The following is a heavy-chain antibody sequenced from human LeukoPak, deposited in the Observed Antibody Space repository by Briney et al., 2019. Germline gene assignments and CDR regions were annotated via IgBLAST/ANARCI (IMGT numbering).Heavy chain of an antibody. J-gene: IGHJ4*02. CDR1: GFTFSSYA. Sequence: PGRSLRLSCAASGFTFSSYAMHWVRQAPGKGLEWVAVISYDGSNKYYADSVKGRFTISRDNSKNTLYLQMNSLRAEDTAVYYCARGWWGLERFGELRVDYWGQGTLVTVSS. D-gene: IGHD3-10*01. V-gene: IGHV3-30-3*01. CDR2: ISYDGSNK. CDR3: ARGWWGLERFGELRVDY.